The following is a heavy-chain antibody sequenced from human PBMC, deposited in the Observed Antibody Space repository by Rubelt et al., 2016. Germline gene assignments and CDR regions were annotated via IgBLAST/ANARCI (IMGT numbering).Heavy chain of an antibody. CDR2: ICYSGST. CDR1: GGSISRYC. CDR3: AGRRWKDGGWVLDC. D-gene: IGHD1-1*01. J-gene: IGHJ4*02. Sequence: QVQLQESGPGLVKPSQTLSLTCTVSGGSISRYCWSWIRQPPGRGLEWIGYICYSGSTNYNPSLKSLCTISVDTSKHQFSLKLSSVTDADTAVYYCAGRRWKDGGWVLDCWGQGTLVTVSS. V-gene: IGHV4-59*12.